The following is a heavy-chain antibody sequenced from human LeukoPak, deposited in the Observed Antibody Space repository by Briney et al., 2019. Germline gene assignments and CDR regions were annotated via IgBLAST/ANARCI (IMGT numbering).Heavy chain of an antibody. Sequence: SETLSLTXAVYGGSFSGYYWSWIRQPPGKGLEWIGEINHSGSTNYNPSLKSRVTISVDTSKNQFSLKLSSVTAADTAVYYCARVLGGVTMVRGPYPMVDYWGQGTLVTVSS. CDR2: INHSGST. V-gene: IGHV4-34*01. CDR3: ARVLGGVTMVRGPYPMVDY. D-gene: IGHD3-10*01. CDR1: GGSFSGYY. J-gene: IGHJ4*02.